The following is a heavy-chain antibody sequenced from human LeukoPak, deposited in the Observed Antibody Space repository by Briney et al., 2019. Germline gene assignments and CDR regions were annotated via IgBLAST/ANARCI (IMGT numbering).Heavy chain of an antibody. V-gene: IGHV4-59*01. CDR2: IFYSGST. CDR1: GGSISSYY. D-gene: IGHD5-18*01. J-gene: IGHJ6*03. Sequence: PSETLSLTCTVSGGSISSYYWSWLRQPPGKGLEWIGYIFYSGSTSYNPSLKSRVTMSVDTSKNQFSLKLSSVTAADTAVYYCARTTEGGYSYGYFYYYYMDVWGKGTTVTISS. CDR3: ARTTEGGYSYGYFYYYYMDV.